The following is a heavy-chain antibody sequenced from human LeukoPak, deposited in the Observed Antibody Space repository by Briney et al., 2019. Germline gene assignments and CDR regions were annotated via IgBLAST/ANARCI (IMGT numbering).Heavy chain of an antibody. CDR1: GFTFSSYG. J-gene: IGHJ4*02. CDR3: ARDIDNGDYVVY. V-gene: IGHV3-23*01. D-gene: IGHD4-17*01. CDR2: ISGSGGST. Sequence: GGSLRLSCAASGFTFSSYGMSWVRQAPGKGLEWVSAISGSGGSTYYADSVKGRFTISRDNSKNTLYLQMNSLRADDTAVYYCARDIDNGDYVVYWGQGTLVTVSS.